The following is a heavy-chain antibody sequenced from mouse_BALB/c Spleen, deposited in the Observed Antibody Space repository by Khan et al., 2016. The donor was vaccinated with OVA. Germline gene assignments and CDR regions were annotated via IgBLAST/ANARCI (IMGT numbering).Heavy chain of an antibody. CDR3: TRHGYVAWFTY. CDR2: LDPFSGGI. CDR1: GYSFTSYY. Sequence: VQLLQSGPELMKPGASVKISCKASGYSFTSYYIYWVMQSHGKSLEWIGYLDPFSGGITYNQTFKGKATLTVAKSSSQAYIHLSNLTSEDSAVYYCTRHGYVAWFTYWGQGTLVTVSA. J-gene: IGHJ3*01. D-gene: IGHD2-2*01. V-gene: IGHV1S135*01.